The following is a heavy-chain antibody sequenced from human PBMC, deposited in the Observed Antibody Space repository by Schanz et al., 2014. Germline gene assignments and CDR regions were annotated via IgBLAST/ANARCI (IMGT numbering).Heavy chain of an antibody. Sequence: QLMQSGSEVRKPGASVKVSCKASGYIFGSHGMTWVRQAPGQGPELMGWINAHTGNTQYAQKFQGRINMTRDTSTSTVYMELSSLRSENAAVYFCARDPSTGAFDIWGQGTMVTVSS. CDR2: INAHTGNT. J-gene: IGHJ3*02. CDR1: GYIFGSHG. CDR3: ARDPSTGAFDI. V-gene: IGHV1-18*01.